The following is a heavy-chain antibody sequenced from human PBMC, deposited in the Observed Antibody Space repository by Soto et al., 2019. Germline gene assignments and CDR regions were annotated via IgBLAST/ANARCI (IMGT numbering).Heavy chain of an antibody. CDR1: GDIVSSNSAA. J-gene: IGHJ5*02. CDR2: TYYRSKWYN. CDR3: ARGTDSSSWYNWLDP. Sequence: SQNLSLTCAISGDIVSSNSAAWNWIRQSPSRGLEWLGRTYYRSKWYNDYAVSVKSRITINPDTSKNQFYLQLNSVTPEDTDVYYCARGTDSSSWYNWLDPRGKGTLVTVSS. V-gene: IGHV6-1*01. D-gene: IGHD6-13*01.